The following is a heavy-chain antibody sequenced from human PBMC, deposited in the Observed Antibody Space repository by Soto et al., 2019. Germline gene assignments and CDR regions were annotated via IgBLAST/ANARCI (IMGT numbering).Heavy chain of an antibody. D-gene: IGHD5-18*01. CDR2: ISYDGSNK. CDR1: GFTFSSYG. CDR3: AKDLRGYSYGTFDY. J-gene: IGHJ4*02. V-gene: IGHV3-30*18. Sequence: PGGSLRLSCAASGFTFSSYGMHWVRQAPGKGLEWVAVISYDGSNKYYADSVKGRFTISRDNSKNTLYLQMNSLRAEDTAVYYCAKDLRGYSYGTFDYWGQGTLVTSPQ.